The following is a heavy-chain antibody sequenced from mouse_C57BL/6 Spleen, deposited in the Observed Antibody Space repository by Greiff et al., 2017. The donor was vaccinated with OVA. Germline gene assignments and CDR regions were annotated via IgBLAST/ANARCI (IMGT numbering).Heavy chain of an antibody. J-gene: IGHJ2*01. CDR3: ARSGGYSSYDYDY. CDR1: GYAFTNYL. CDR2: INPGSGGT. Sequence: VKLQESGTELVRPGTSVKVSCKASGYAFTNYLIEWVKQRPGQGLEWIGVINPGSGGTNYNEKFKGKATLTADKSSSTAYMQLSSLTSEDSAVYFCARSGGYSSYDYDYWGQGTTLTVST. D-gene: IGHD1-1*01. V-gene: IGHV1-54*01.